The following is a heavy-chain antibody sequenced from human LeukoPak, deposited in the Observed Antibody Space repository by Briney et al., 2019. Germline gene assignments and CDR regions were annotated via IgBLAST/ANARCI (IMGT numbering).Heavy chain of an antibody. CDR2: VSGSGGST. CDR3: ARHLYGDPTAYYYGMDV. J-gene: IGHJ6*02. Sequence: PGGSLRPSCAASGFTFSSYAMHWVRQAPGKGLEWVSAVSGSGGSTYSADSVKDRFTISRDNSKNTLYLQINSLRAEDTAVYYCARHLYGDPTAYYYGMDVWGQGTTVTVSS. V-gene: IGHV3-23*01. D-gene: IGHD4-17*01. CDR1: GFTFSSYA.